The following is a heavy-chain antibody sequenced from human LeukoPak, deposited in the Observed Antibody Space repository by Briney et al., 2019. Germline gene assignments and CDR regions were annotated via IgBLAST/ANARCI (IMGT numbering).Heavy chain of an antibody. V-gene: IGHV3-66*01. Sequence: GGSLRLSCAASGFTVISNYMSWVRQAPGKGLEWVSLIYSDGSTYYADSVKGRFTVSRDTSKNTLYLQMNNLRAEDTAVYYCARDLTSYDYVWDYWGQGTLVTVSS. CDR3: ARDLTSYDYVWDY. CDR2: IYSDGST. J-gene: IGHJ4*02. D-gene: IGHD3-16*01. CDR1: GFTVISNY.